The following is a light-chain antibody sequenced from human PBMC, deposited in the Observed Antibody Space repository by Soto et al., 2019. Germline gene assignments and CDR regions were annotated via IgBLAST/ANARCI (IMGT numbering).Light chain of an antibody. CDR2: GAS. CDR3: QQYNNWPPWLT. J-gene: IGKJ4*01. Sequence: EIVMTQSPATMSVSPGASATLSCRASQSVSSNFAWYQQTVCQALRLLIYGASTRATGVPARFSGSGSGIEFHLTISSLQSEDFAVYHCQQYNNWPPWLTFGGGTKVEIK. CDR1: QSVSSN. V-gene: IGKV3-15*01.